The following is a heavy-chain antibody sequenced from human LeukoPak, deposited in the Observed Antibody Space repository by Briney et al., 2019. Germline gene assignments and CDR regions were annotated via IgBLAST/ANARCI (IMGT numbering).Heavy chain of an antibody. CDR3: ASSSSGTGY. D-gene: IGHD6-13*01. CDR1: GGSISSGSYY. CDR2: IYYSGST. V-gene: IGHV4-61*01. Sequence: SETLSLTCTVSGGSISSGSYYWSWIRQPPGKGLEWIGYIYYSGSTNYNPSLKSRVTISVDTSKNQFSLKLSSVTAADTAVYYCASSSSGTGYWGQGTLVTVSS. J-gene: IGHJ4*02.